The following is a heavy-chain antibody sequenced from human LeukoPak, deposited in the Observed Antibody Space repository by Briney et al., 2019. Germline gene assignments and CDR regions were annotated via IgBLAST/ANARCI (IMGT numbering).Heavy chain of an antibody. CDR1: GXSVSSNSVA. Sequence: SQTLSLTCAISGXSVSSNSVAWYWIRQSPSRGLEWLGRTYYRSKWYNDYAISVKSRITINPDTSKNQFSLQLNSVTPEDTAVYYCARATRGDSTKSFDLWGRGTLVTVSS. J-gene: IGHJ2*01. D-gene: IGHD6-13*01. CDR3: ARATRGDSTKSFDL. CDR2: TYYRSKWYN. V-gene: IGHV6-1*01.